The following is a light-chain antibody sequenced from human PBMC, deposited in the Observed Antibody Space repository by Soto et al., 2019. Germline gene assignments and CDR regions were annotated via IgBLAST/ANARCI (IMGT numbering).Light chain of an antibody. CDR1: SSDVGGYNY. CDR3: CSYTTSNFRQIV. CDR2: DVS. Sequence: QSALTQPASVSGSPGQSITISCTGTSSDVGGYNYVSWYQQHPGKAPKFVIYDVSNRPTGVSNRFSGSKSGNTASLTISGLQAEDEADYYCCSYTTSNFRQIVFGTGTKLTVL. J-gene: IGLJ1*01. V-gene: IGLV2-14*01.